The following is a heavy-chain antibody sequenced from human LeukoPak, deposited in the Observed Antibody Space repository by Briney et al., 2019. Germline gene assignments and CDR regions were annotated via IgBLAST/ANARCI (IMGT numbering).Heavy chain of an antibody. V-gene: IGHV3-74*01. CDR1: GFTFSSYW. CDR2: IASDGSST. CDR3: ARGRPHGNDY. J-gene: IGHJ4*02. Sequence: GGSLRLSCAASGFTFSSYWMNWVRQAPGKGLVWVSRIASDGSSTTYADSVKGRFSISRDNAKNTLYLQMNSLRVEDTAVYYCARGRPHGNDYWGQGALATVSS. D-gene: IGHD4-23*01.